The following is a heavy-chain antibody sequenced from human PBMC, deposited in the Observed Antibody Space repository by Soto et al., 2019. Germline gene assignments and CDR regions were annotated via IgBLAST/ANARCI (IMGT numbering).Heavy chain of an antibody. V-gene: IGHV1-8*01. CDR1: GYTFTSYG. Sequence: ASVKVSCKASGYTFTSYGINWVRQATGQGLECMGRMNPNSGNTGYAQKFQGRVTMTRDTSTSTVYMELSSLRSEDTAVYYCAREAQGSGCDYWGQGTLVTVSS. D-gene: IGHD3-22*01. CDR2: MNPNSGNT. CDR3: AREAQGSGCDY. J-gene: IGHJ4*02.